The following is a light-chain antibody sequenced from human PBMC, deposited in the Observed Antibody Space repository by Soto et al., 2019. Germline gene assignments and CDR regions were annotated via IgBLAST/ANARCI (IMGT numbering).Light chain of an antibody. CDR2: DVS. Sequence: EIQMTQSPSTLSASLGDRVTITCRASQSLDNCLAWYQQKPGKAPKLLIYDVSSLESGVPSRFSGSGSETEYIITISSVFPDDFASYYRQQYNPFWTFGQGTKVDIK. V-gene: IGKV1-5*01. J-gene: IGKJ1*01. CDR3: QQYNPFWT. CDR1: QSLDNC.